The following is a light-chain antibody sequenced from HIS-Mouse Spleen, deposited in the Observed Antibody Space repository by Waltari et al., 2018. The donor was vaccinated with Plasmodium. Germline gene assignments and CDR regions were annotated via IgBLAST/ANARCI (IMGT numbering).Light chain of an antibody. CDR1: ALPKKY. V-gene: IGLV3-10*01. CDR3: SSYAGSNNLV. Sequence: SYELTQPPSVSVSPGQTARITCSGDALPKKYAYWYQQKSGQAPVLVIYEVSKRPSGVPDRFSGSKSGNTASLTVSGLQAEDEADYYCSSYAGSNNLVFGGGTKLTVL. CDR2: EVS. J-gene: IGLJ2*01.